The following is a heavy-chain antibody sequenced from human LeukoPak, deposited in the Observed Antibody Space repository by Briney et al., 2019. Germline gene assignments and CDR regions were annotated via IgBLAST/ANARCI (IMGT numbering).Heavy chain of an antibody. Sequence: GGSLRLSCAASGFTFSDYYMSWIRQAPGKGLEWVSYISSSGSTIYYADSVKGRFTISRDNSKNTLYLQMNSLRPEDTAVYYCATSLYCSSASCPFDDWGQGTLVTVSS. D-gene: IGHD2-2*01. J-gene: IGHJ4*02. CDR3: ATSLYCSSASCPFDD. CDR2: ISSSGSTI. CDR1: GFTFSDYY. V-gene: IGHV3-11*04.